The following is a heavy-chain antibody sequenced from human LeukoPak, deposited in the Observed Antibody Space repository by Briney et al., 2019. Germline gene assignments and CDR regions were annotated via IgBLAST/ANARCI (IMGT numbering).Heavy chain of an antibody. Sequence: GGSLRLSCVVSGFTFSTYGMNWVRQAPGKGLEWISYISTGSTTIYYADSVKGRFTISRDNSKNTLYLQMNSLRAEDTAVYYCARERDALDYWGQGTLVTVSS. V-gene: IGHV3-48*01. CDR2: ISTGSTTI. J-gene: IGHJ4*02. CDR1: GFTFSTYG. D-gene: IGHD2-21*01. CDR3: ARERDALDY.